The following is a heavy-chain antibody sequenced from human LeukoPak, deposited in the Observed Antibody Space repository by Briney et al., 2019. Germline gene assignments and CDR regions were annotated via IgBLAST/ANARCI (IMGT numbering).Heavy chain of an antibody. V-gene: IGHV4-59*11. D-gene: IGHD1-7*01. CDR3: ARDGGITGTTGFYYYYMDA. CDR2: IYYSGST. CDR1: GGSISSHY. Sequence: PSETLSLTCTVSGGSISSHYWSWIRQPPGKGLEWIGYIYYSGSTNYNPSLKSRVTISVDTSKNQFSLKLSSVTAADTAVYYCARDGGITGTTGFYYYYMDAWGKGTTVTVSS. J-gene: IGHJ6*03.